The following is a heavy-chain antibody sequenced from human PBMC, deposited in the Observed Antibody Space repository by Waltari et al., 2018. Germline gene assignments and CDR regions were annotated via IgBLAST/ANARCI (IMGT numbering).Heavy chain of an antibody. J-gene: IGHJ4*02. V-gene: IGHV4-59*01. CDR1: GGSMDHYF. CDR2: IYYNGNT. CDR3: AREIYGGNSRPFDY. D-gene: IGHD2-21*02. Sequence: QVQLQESGPGLMKPSETLSLTCTVSGGSMDHYFWHWIRQPPGKGLEWIGYIYYNGNTDYNPALQSRVTISVDTSRSQFSLNRRSVTAADTAVYFCAREIYGGNSRPFDYWGQGTLVTVSS.